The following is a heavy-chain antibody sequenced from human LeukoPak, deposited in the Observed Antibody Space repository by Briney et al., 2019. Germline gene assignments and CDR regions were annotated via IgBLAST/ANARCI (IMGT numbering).Heavy chain of an antibody. CDR1: GYTFTGYY. V-gene: IGHV1-2*02. Sequence: ASVKVSCKACGYTFTGYYIHWVRQAPGQGLEWMGWMNPNSGDTNHAQKFQGRFTMTTDTSIRTAYMELSSLRSDDTAVYYCARDREYSNYLLVYGMDVWGQGTTVTVSS. CDR3: ARDREYSNYLLVYGMDV. CDR2: MNPNSGDT. J-gene: IGHJ6*02. D-gene: IGHD4-11*01.